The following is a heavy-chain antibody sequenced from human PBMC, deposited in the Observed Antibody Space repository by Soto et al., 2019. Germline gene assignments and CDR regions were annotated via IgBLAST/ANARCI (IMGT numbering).Heavy chain of an antibody. CDR2: ISAYNGNT. CDR3: ARAPLLWLGELLPSAFDI. Sequence: ASVKVSCKASGYTFTSYGISWVRQAPGQGLEWMGWISAYNGNTNYAQKLQGRVTMTTDTSTSTAYMELRSLRSDDTAVYYCARAPLLWLGELLPSAFDIWGQGTMVTVSS. J-gene: IGHJ3*02. D-gene: IGHD3-10*01. CDR1: GYTFTSYG. V-gene: IGHV1-18*01.